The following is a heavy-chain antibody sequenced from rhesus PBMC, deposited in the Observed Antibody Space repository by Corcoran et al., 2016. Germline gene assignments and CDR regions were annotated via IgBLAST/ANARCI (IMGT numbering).Heavy chain of an antibody. D-gene: IGHD3-9*01. V-gene: IGHV4-160*01. J-gene: IGHJ2*01. CDR1: GGSISSNY. CDR3: ARLNYGWYFDL. CDR2: IYGSGGST. Sequence: QLQLQESGPGLVKPSETLSLTCAVSGGSISSNYWSWIRQSQGKGLEWIGGIYGSGGSTEYNPSLKSRVTISIDTSKNQFSLKLSSVTAADTAVYYCARLNYGWYFDLWGPGTPITISS.